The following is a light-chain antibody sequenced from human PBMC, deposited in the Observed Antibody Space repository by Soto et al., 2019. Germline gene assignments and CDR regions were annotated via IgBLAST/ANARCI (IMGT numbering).Light chain of an antibody. CDR3: QVCDGSSDHYV. CDR1: NIGSDS. J-gene: IGLJ1*01. CDR2: DDS. V-gene: IGLV3-21*02. Sequence: YELPQPPSVSVAPGHTARITCGGDNIGSDSVHWYQQKPGQAPLLVVYDDSDRPSGIPERFSGFSYGNTATLTISRVEAGDEADYYCQVCDGSSDHYVFGTGTNVTVL.